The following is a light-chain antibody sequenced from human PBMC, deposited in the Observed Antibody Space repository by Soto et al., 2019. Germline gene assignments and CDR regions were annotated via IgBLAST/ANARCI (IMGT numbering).Light chain of an antibody. Sequence: QSVLTQPPSVSGAPGQRVTISCSGSISNIAGNYVSWYQHLPGTAPKLLIYFDYKRPSGAPDRFSGSKSGTSASLDITGLQSGDEADYYCATWDRSLNAVVFGGGTQLTVL. V-gene: IGLV1-51*01. CDR1: ISNIAGNY. CDR2: FDY. CDR3: ATWDRSLNAVV. J-gene: IGLJ2*01.